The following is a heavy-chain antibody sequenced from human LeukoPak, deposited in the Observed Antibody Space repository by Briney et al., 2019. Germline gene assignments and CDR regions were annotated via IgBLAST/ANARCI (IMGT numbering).Heavy chain of an antibody. CDR1: GFTFSDYY. J-gene: IGHJ5*01. CDR2: ISSTGTYT. Sequence: PGGSLRLSCTASGFTFSDYYMTWIRQAPGKGLEWVLYISSTGTYTNYADSVKGRFTISRDNAKNALSRQMNSLRAEDTAVYYCARSWNVDWFASWGQGTLVTVSS. D-gene: IGHD1-1*01. V-gene: IGHV3-11*03. CDR3: ARSWNVDWFAS.